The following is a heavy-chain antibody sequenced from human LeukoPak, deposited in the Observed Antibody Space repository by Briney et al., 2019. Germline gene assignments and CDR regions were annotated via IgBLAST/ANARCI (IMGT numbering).Heavy chain of an antibody. V-gene: IGHV4-4*02. CDR1: GGSIDITNY. Sequence: SETLSLTCGVSGGSIDITNYWSWVRQAPGKGLEWIGEIAHDGTTNYNPSLRSRVAMSFDRANYQFSLSLTSVTAADTAVYYCTREDRPYCPFAYWGQGVLVTVSS. CDR3: TREDRPYCPFAY. D-gene: IGHD1-26*01. CDR2: IAHDGTT. J-gene: IGHJ4*02.